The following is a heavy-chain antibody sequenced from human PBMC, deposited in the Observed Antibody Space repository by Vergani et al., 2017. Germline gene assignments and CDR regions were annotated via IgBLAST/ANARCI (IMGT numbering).Heavy chain of an antibody. CDR1: GGTFSSYA. V-gene: IGHV1-69*11. CDR2: IIPILGTA. D-gene: IGHD5-18*01. Sequence: QVQLVQSGAEVKKPGSSVKVSCKASGGTFSSYAISWVRQAPGQGLDWMGRIIPILGTANYAQKCQGRVTITADESTSTAYMELSILRSEDTAVYYCAGGRGYSDGYETNDFDYWGQGTLVTVSS. CDR3: AGGRGYSDGYETNDFDY. J-gene: IGHJ4*02.